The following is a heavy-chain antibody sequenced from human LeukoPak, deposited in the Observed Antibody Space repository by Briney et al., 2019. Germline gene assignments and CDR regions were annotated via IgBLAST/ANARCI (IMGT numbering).Heavy chain of an antibody. V-gene: IGHV3-23*01. D-gene: IGHD3-22*01. CDR3: AKSPITMIVVVTVYYFDY. CDR2: ISGSGGST. J-gene: IGHJ4*02. Sequence: GRSLRLSCAASGFTFSSYAMSWVRQAPGKGLEWVSAISGSGGSTYYADSVKGRFTISRDNSKNTLYLQMNSLRAEDTAIYYCAKSPITMIVVVTVYYFDYWGQGTLVTVSS. CDR1: GFTFSSYA.